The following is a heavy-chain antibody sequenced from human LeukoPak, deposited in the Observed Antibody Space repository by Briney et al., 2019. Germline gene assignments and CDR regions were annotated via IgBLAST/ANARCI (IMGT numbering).Heavy chain of an antibody. Sequence: GASVKVSCKASGYTFTSYGISWVRQAPGQGLEWMGWISAYNGNTNYAQKLQGRVTMTTDTSTSTAYMELRSLRSDDTAVYYCARSLDAWRSYFPEVRKEYYFDYWGQGTLVTVSS. D-gene: IGHD1-26*01. CDR2: ISAYNGNT. CDR3: ARSLDAWRSYFPEVRKEYYFDY. V-gene: IGHV1-18*01. J-gene: IGHJ4*02. CDR1: GYTFTSYG.